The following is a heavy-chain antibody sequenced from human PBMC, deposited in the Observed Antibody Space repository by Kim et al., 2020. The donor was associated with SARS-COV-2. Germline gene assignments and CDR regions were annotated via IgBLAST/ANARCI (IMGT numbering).Heavy chain of an antibody. Sequence: YAQKFQGRVTMTEDTSTDTAYMELSSLRSEDTAVYYCMVRGVIITTYFDYWGQGTLVTVSS. J-gene: IGHJ4*02. CDR3: MVRGVIITTYFDY. V-gene: IGHV1-24*01. D-gene: IGHD3-10*01.